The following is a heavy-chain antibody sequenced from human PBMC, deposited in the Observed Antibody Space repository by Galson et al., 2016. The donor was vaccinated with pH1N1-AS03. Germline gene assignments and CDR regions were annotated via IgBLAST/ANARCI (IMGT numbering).Heavy chain of an antibody. CDR2: IYPGDSDT. V-gene: IGHV5-51*01. CDR3: ARQVRDGYNDYFDY. J-gene: IGHJ4*02. CDR1: GYIFTSYW. Sequence: QSGAELKKPGESLKISCKTSGYIFTSYWVAWVRHMPGKGLEWMGIIYPGDSDTRYSPSFQGQVTIHADRPINTAYLQWSSLMASDTAIYYCARQVRDGYNDYFDYWGQGILVTVSS. D-gene: IGHD5-24*01.